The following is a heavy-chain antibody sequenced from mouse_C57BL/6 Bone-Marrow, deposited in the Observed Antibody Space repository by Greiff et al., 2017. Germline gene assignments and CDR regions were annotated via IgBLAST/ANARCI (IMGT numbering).Heavy chain of an antibody. J-gene: IGHJ1*03. Sequence: QVQLQQPGAELVRPGSSVKLSCKASGYTFTSYWMHWVKQRPIQGLEWIGNIDPSDSETHYNQKFKDKATLTVDKSSSTAYMQLSSLTSEDSAVYDCAREDWDWYFDVWGTGTTVTVSS. CDR1: GYTFTSYW. CDR3: AREDWDWYFDV. D-gene: IGHD4-1*01. CDR2: IDPSDSET. V-gene: IGHV1-52*01.